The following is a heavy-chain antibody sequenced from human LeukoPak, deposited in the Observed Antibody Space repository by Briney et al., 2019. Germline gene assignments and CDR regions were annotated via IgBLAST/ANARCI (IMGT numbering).Heavy chain of an antibody. V-gene: IGHV1-3*01. Sequence: ASVKVSCKASGYTFTSYGISWVRQAPGQGLEWMGWINAGNGKTKYSQKFQGRVTITRETSASTAYMELSGLRSEDTAVYYCARARWTSTVTTYYLDYWGQGTLVTVSS. CDR3: ARARWTSTVTTYYLDY. J-gene: IGHJ4*02. D-gene: IGHD4-17*01. CDR1: GYTFTSYG. CDR2: INAGNGKT.